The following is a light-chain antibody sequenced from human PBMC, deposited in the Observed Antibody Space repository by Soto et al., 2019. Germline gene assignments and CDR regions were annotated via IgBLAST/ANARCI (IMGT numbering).Light chain of an antibody. Sequence: IVLTQSPCTLSFSPGERATLSCRASQCLXSSYAAGDQQKPGQAPRLPXYGASTRATGIPDKLSGSGSGTDFSLTISRLDPEDFAVYYCQHYDNAFLTFGGGTKVDI. V-gene: IGKV3-20*01. CDR2: GAS. J-gene: IGKJ4*02. CDR3: QHYDNAFLT. CDR1: QCLXSSY.